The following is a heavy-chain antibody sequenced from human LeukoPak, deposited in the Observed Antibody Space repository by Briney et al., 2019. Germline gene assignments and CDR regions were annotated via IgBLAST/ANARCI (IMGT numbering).Heavy chain of an antibody. J-gene: IGHJ3*02. Sequence: SETLSLTCTVSGDSISSGDYYWSWIRQPAGKGLEWIGRISSSGSTNYNPSLKSRVTISVDTSKNQFSLKLSSVTAADTAVYFCARVGYQYDSSGGPFDIWGQGTMVTVSS. CDR1: GDSISSGDYY. CDR2: ISSSGST. D-gene: IGHD3-22*01. V-gene: IGHV4-61*02. CDR3: ARVGYQYDSSGGPFDI.